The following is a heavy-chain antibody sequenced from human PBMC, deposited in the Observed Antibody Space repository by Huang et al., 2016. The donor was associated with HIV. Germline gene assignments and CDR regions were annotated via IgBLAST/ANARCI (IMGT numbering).Heavy chain of an antibody. CDR3: ARDPYYSNRWKRNDASFL. CDR2: IGSDSRDT. J-gene: IGHJ3*01. Sequence: QVQLVQSGGEVMQPGASVRVSCKASGYDFGSYGMSWVRPAPGQGREWLGWIGSDSRDTSSAQKFQGRVTMTTDTSTTTTYMELRSLRSDDTAMYYCARDPYYSNRWKRNDASFLWGQGTMITVSS. CDR1: GYDFGSYG. D-gene: IGHD4-4*01. V-gene: IGHV1-18*01.